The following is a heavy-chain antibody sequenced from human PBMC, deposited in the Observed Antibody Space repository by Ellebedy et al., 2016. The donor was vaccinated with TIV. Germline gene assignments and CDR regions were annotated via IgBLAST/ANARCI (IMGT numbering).Heavy chain of an antibody. D-gene: IGHD4/OR15-4a*01. J-gene: IGHJ6*02. V-gene: IGHV3-21*01. Sequence: GGSLRLSCAASGFTFSSYSMNWVRQAPGKGLEWVSSISSSSGYRYYADSVEGRFTISRDNAKNSLYLQMNSLRAEDTAVYYCARVYGDYRMDVWGQGTTVTVSS. CDR3: ARVYGDYRMDV. CDR2: ISSSSGYR. CDR1: GFTFSSYS.